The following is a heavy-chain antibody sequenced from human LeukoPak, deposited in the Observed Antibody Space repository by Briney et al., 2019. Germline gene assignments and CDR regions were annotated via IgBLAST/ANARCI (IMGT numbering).Heavy chain of an antibody. CDR2: IYYSGST. Sequence: ASETLSLTCTVSGGSISSGDYYWSWIRQPPGKGLEWIGYIYYSGSTYYNPSLKSRVTISVDTSKNQFSLKLSSVTAADTAVYYCARGPLFYYGSGSPLFDYWGQGTLVTVSS. CDR3: ARGPLFYYGSGSPLFDY. J-gene: IGHJ4*02. CDR1: GGSISSGDYY. D-gene: IGHD3-10*01. V-gene: IGHV4-30-4*01.